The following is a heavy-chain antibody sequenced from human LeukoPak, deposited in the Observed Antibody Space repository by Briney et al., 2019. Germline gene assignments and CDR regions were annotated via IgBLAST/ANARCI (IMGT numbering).Heavy chain of an antibody. CDR1: GFTFSTYW. J-gene: IGHJ4*02. CDR2: IKHDGSEK. D-gene: IGHD3-10*01. V-gene: IGHV3-7*01. CDR3: ARDNYGSLDY. Sequence: GGSLRLSCAASGFTFSTYWMSWVRQAPGKGLQWVANIKHDGSEKNYVDSVKGRFTISKDNAKNSLYLQMNSLRAEDTAVYYCARDNYGSLDYWGQGTLVTVSS.